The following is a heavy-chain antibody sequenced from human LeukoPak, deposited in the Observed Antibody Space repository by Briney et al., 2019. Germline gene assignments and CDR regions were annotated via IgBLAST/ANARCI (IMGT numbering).Heavy chain of an antibody. J-gene: IGHJ4*02. D-gene: IGHD2-15*01. CDR1: GGSISTYY. CDR2: VHYSGST. CDR3: AREWSSFDY. Sequence: SETLSLTCTVSGGSISTYYWSWIRQPPGKGLEWIGYVHYSGSTSYYPSLKSRVTISVDTSKNQLSLKLRSATAADTAVYYCAREWSSFDYWGQGTLVTVSS. V-gene: IGHV4-59*01.